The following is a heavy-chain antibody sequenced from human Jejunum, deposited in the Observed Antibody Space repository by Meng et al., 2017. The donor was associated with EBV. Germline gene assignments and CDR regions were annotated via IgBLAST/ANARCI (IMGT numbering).Heavy chain of an antibody. CDR2: ISSGSGSTL. CDR1: GFSFSDYY. J-gene: IGHJ4*02. Sequence: QVQLLESGGGLVKPGGSLRLPCAASGFSFSDYYMGWIRQAPGKGLEWVSYISSGSGSTLYYADSVGGRFTISRDNAKNSLYLQMNSLRAEDTAVYYCAASAVVAPHYWGQGTVVTVSS. D-gene: IGHD2-15*01. CDR3: AASAVVAPHY. V-gene: IGHV3-11*01.